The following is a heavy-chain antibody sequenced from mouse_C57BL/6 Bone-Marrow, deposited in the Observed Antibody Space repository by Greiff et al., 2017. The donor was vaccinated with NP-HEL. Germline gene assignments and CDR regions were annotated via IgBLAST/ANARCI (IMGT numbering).Heavy chain of an antibody. CDR3: ARYYYGSSSGYYFDY. Sequence: EVKVVESGGGLVQPGGSLKLSCAASGFTFSDYYMYWVRQTPEKRLEWVAYISNGGGSTYYPDTVKGRFTISRDNAKNTLYLQMSRLKSEDTAMYYCARYYYGSSSGYYFDYWGQGTTLTVSS. CDR1: GFTFSDYY. CDR2: ISNGGGST. J-gene: IGHJ2*01. V-gene: IGHV5-12*01. D-gene: IGHD1-1*01.